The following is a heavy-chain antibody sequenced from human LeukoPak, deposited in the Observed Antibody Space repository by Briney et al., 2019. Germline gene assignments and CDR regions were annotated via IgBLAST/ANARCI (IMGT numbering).Heavy chain of an antibody. CDR2: ISSSSSYI. CDR1: GFTFSSYS. Sequence: GGSLRLSCAASGFTFSSYSMNWVRQAPGKGLEWVSSISSSSSYIYYADSVKGRFTISRDNSKNTLYLQMNSLRADDTAVYYCAKGRLWPDWFDPWGQGTLVTVSS. D-gene: IGHD4/OR15-4a*01. J-gene: IGHJ5*02. CDR3: AKGRLWPDWFDP. V-gene: IGHV3-21*04.